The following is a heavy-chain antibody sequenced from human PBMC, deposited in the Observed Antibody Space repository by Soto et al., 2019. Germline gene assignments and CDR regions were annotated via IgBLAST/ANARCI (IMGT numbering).Heavy chain of an antibody. Sequence: SETLSLTCTVSGGSISSYYWSWIRQPPGKGLEWIGYIYYSGSTNYNPSLKSRVTISVDTSKNQFSLKLSSVTAADTAVYYCARLSSSWFILDYWDQGTLVTVS. V-gene: IGHV4-59*08. CDR3: ARLSSSWFILDY. J-gene: IGHJ4*02. D-gene: IGHD6-13*01. CDR1: GGSISSYY. CDR2: IYYSGST.